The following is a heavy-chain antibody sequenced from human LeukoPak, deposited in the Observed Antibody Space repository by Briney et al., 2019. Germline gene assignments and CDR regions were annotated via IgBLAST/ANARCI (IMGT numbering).Heavy chain of an antibody. CDR1: GGSISSYY. CDR2: IYYSGST. CDR3: ARLIVGATSRLPDDY. V-gene: IGHV4-59*08. D-gene: IGHD1-26*01. J-gene: IGHJ4*02. Sequence: SETLSLTCTVSGGSISSYYWSWLRQPPGKGPEWIGYIYYSGSTNYNPSLKSRVTISVDTSKNQFSLKLSSVTAADTAVYYCARLIVGATSRLPDDYWGQGTLVTVSS.